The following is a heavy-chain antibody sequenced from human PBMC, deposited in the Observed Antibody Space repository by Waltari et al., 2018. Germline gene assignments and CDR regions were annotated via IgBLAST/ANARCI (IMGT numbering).Heavy chain of an antibody. J-gene: IGHJ6*03. CDR3: ARGGLTLPPFWNNYAQKYYFYMGV. V-gene: IGHV4-34*01. D-gene: IGHD3-3*01. Sequence: QVQLQQWGAGLLKPSETLSLTCAVYGGSFSGYYWSWIRQPPGKGLEWIGEINHSGTSNYNPSLGSRVTISVDTPKNQFSLRLSSVTAADTAVYYCARGGLTLPPFWNNYAQKYYFYMGVWGEGTTVTISS. CDR2: INHSGTS. CDR1: GGSFSGYY.